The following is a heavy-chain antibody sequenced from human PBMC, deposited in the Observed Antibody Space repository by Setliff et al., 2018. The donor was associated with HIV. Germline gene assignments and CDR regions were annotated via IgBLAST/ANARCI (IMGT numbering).Heavy chain of an antibody. CDR1: RGSIRSGTYY. CDR3: AISPTITNGYYFDY. Sequence: PSETLSLTCTVSRGSIRSGTYYWGWIRQPPGKGLEWIGNMYYNWNNYHNPSLKSRVTISVDTYKNQFALKLSSVTAADTAVYYCAISPTITNGYYFDYCGPGTLVTVSS. CDR2: MYYNWNN. D-gene: IGHD2-8*01. J-gene: IGHJ4*02. V-gene: IGHV4-39*01.